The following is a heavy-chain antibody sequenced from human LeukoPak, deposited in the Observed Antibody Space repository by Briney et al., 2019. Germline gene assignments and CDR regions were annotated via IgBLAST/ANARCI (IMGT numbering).Heavy chain of an antibody. D-gene: IGHD3-10*01. CDR3: ARDSKGYYYGSGSYRAFDY. CDR2: MNPNSGNT. Sequence: ASVKVSCKASGYTFTSYDINWVRQATGQGLEWMGWMNPNSGNTGYAQKFQGRVTITADESTSTAYMELSSLRSEDTAVYYCARDSKGYYYGSGSYRAFDYWGQGTLVTVSS. V-gene: IGHV1-8*01. J-gene: IGHJ4*02. CDR1: GYTFTSYD.